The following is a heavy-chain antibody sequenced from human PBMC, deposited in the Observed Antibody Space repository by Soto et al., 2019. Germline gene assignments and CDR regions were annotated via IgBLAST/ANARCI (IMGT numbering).Heavy chain of an antibody. D-gene: IGHD3-9*01. J-gene: IGHJ4*02. CDR3: AHIGDDISLFDY. V-gene: IGHV2-5*02. CDR2: IYWDDDK. CDR1: GFSLSTSGVG. Sequence: QITLKETGPTLVKPTQTLTLTCTFSGFSLSTSGVGVGWIRQPPGKALEWLALIYWDDDKRYSPSLKSRLTITKDTSKNQVVLTMTNMDPVDTATYYCAHIGDDISLFDYWGQGTLVTVSS.